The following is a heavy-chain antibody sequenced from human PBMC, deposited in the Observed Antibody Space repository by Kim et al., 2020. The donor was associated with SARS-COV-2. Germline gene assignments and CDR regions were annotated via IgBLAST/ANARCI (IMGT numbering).Heavy chain of an antibody. J-gene: IGHJ4*02. Sequence: GGSLRLSCAASGFTFSSYGMHWVRQAPGKGLEWVAVIWYDGSNKYYADSVKGRFTISRDNSKNTLYLQMNSLRAEDTAVYYCAKELDYGSGNLDYRGQGTLVTVSS. CDR2: IWYDGSNK. CDR1: GFTFSSYG. V-gene: IGHV3-33*06. D-gene: IGHD3-10*01. CDR3: AKELDYGSGNLDY.